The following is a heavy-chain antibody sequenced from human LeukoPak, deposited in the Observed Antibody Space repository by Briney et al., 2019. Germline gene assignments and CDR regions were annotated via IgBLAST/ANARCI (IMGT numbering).Heavy chain of an antibody. CDR2: IYAGGNT. V-gene: IGHV3-53*01. Sequence: SGGSLRLSCAAAGFTVTSTYMSWVRQAPGKGLEWVSVIYAGGNTYYADSVKGRSTISRDNSKNTLYLQMNSLRVEDTAVYYCARRYETSGGLAYWGQGALVTVSS. D-gene: IGHD3-22*01. CDR3: ARRYETSGGLAY. J-gene: IGHJ4*02. CDR1: GFTVTSTY.